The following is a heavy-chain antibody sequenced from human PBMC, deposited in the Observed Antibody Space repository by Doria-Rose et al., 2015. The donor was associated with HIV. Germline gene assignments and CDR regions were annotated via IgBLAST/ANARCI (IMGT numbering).Heavy chain of an antibody. D-gene: IGHD6-19*01. J-gene: IGHJ1*01. CDR3: ARGEEQWLPRAEHFQH. Sequence: TFSSYAISWVRQAPGQGLGWMGGIIPIFGTANYAQKFQGRVTITADESTSTAYMELSSLRSEDTAVYYCARGEEQWLPRAEHFQHWGQGTLVTVSS. CDR1: TFSSYA. V-gene: IGHV1-69*01. CDR2: IIPIFGTA.